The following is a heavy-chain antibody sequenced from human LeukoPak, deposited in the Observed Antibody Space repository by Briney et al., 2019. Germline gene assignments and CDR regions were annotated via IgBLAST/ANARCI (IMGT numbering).Heavy chain of an antibody. CDR1: GGSISSSSYY. CDR2: IYYSGST. V-gene: IGHV4-39*07. D-gene: IGHD6-19*01. J-gene: IGHJ6*03. CDR3: ARAGYSRGLYYYYYYMDV. Sequence: PSETLSLTCTVSGGSISSSSYYWGWIRQPPGKGLEWIGSIYYSGSTYYNPSLKSRVTISVDTSKNQFSLKLSSVTAADTAVYYCARAGYSRGLYYYYYYMDVWGKGPRSPSP.